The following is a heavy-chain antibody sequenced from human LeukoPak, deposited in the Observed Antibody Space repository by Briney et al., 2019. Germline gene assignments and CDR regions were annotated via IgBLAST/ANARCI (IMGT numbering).Heavy chain of an antibody. V-gene: IGHV4-59*01. CDR2: IYYNGST. CDR3: ARGGGYQLLCY. D-gene: IGHD2-2*01. CDR1: GGSISTYY. Sequence: SETLSLTCTVSGGSISTYYWSWIRQPPGKGLEWIGYIYYNGSTNYNPSLKSRVTISVDTSKNQFSLKLSSVTAADTAVYYCARGGGYQLLCYWGQGTLVTVSS. J-gene: IGHJ4*02.